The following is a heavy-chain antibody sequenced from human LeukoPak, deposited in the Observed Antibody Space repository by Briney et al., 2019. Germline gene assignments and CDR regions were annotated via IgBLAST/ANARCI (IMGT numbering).Heavy chain of an antibody. CDR2: IRPNNGNT. V-gene: IGHV1-18*01. CDR3: ARDHTKTVAGRGGLDY. Sequence: GASVKVSCKASGYTFTTDGISWVRQAPGQGLEWMGWIRPNNGNTNYAQKFQGRVTMTADTFMNIAYMEMRSLTSDDTAVYYCARDHTKTVAGRGGLDYWGQGTLVTVSS. J-gene: IGHJ4*02. CDR1: GYTFTTDG. D-gene: IGHD6-19*01.